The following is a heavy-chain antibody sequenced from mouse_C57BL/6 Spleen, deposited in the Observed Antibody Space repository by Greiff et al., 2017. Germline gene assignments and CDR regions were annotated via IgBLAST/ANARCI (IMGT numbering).Heavy chain of an antibody. CDR2: IYPGSGNT. J-gene: IGHJ3*01. V-gene: IGHV1-81*01. D-gene: IGHD5-1-1*01. CDR1: GYTFTSYG. CDR3: AGIPEAY. Sequence: QVQLQQSGAELVRPGASVKLSCKASGYTFTSYGISWVKQRTGQGLEWIGEIYPGSGNTYYNEKFKGKATLTADKSSSTAYMELRSLTSEDYAVYFFAGIPEAYWGQGTLVTVSA.